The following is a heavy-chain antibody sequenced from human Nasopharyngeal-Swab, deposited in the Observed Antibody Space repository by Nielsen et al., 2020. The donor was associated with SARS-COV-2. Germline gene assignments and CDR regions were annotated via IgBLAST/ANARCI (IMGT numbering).Heavy chain of an antibody. V-gene: IGHV4-34*01. CDR3: ARARRDIVVVVAAEIALDY. J-gene: IGHJ4*02. D-gene: IGHD2-15*01. CDR2: INHSGST. Sequence: SQTHSLTRAVYGGSFSGYYWSWIRQPPGKGLEWIGEINHSGSTNYNPSLKSRVTISVDTSKNQFSLKLSSVTAADTAVYYCARARRDIVVVVAAEIALDYWGQGTLVTVSS. CDR1: GGSFSGYY.